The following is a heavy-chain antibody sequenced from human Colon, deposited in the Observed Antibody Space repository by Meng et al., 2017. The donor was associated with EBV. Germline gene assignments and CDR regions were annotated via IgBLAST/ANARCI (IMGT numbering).Heavy chain of an antibody. V-gene: IGHV7-4-1*02. J-gene: IGHJ4*02. CDR2: ISTNTGNP. CDR1: GYTFTRYP. D-gene: IGHD6-19*01. CDR3: GTLKYTSGFYGPAY. Sequence: QVQLVKSGSELKEPGASVKVSCNASGYTFTRYPMNWVRQAPGQGLEWMGWISTNTGNPTYAQGFTGRFVFSVDTSVSTAYLQISSLKAEDTAVYYCGTLKYTSGFYGPAYWGQGALVTVSS.